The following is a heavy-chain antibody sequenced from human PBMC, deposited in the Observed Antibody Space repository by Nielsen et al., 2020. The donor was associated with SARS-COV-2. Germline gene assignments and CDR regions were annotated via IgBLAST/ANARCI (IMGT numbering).Heavy chain of an antibody. Sequence: SGPTLVKPTQTLTLTCTFSGFSLNSNGMAVAWFRQPPGKALEWLALVDWNDDKRYSPFLRGRLTIAKDTSKPQVALTMTNMDPVDTATYFCVHRVDSGWYNYWGQGTLVTVSS. CDR3: VHRVDSGWYNY. D-gene: IGHD6-19*01. J-gene: IGHJ4*02. V-gene: IGHV2-5*01. CDR1: GFSLNSNGMA. CDR2: VDWNDDK.